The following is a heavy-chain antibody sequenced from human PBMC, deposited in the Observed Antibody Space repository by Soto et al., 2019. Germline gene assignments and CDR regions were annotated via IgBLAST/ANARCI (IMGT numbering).Heavy chain of an antibody. CDR1: GGSVSSGSYY. Sequence: SETLSLTCTVSGGSVSSGSYYWSWIRQPPGKGLEWIGYIYYSGSTNYNPSLKSRVTISVDTSKNQFSLKLSSVTAADTAVYYCARDGTVTTSLGYYYYGMDVWGQGTTVTVSS. V-gene: IGHV4-61*01. J-gene: IGHJ6*02. CDR2: IYYSGST. D-gene: IGHD4-4*01. CDR3: ARDGTVTTSLGYYYYGMDV.